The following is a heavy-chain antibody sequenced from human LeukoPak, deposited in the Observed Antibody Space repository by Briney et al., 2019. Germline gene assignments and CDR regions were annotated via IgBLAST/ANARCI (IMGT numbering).Heavy chain of an antibody. CDR1: GFSFSNYG. CDR3: GRSNNGGWGYCDY. Sequence: PGRSLSLSCAASGFSFSNYGMHWVRPAPGKGLEWVAVIWYDGSNKYYADSVKGRFTISRDNSKNTLYVQMSSLRAEDTAVYYCGRSNNGGWGYCDYWGQGSLVTVSS. D-gene: IGHD3-16*01. V-gene: IGHV3-33*01. J-gene: IGHJ4*02. CDR2: IWYDGSNK.